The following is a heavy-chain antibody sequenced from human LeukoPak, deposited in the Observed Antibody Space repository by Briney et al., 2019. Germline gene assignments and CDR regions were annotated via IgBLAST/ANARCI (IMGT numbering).Heavy chain of an antibody. CDR1: GGSISSSNW. CDR2: IKEDGSEK. J-gene: IGHJ5*02. Sequence: PSGTLSLTCAVSGGSISSSNWWSWVRQAPGRGLEWVANIKEDGSEKDYVDSVKGRFIISRDNVKNSLYLQMNSLRPEDTAMYYCARDRAVAGLFDPWGQGTLVTVSS. D-gene: IGHD6-19*01. CDR3: ARDRAVAGLFDP. V-gene: IGHV3-7*01.